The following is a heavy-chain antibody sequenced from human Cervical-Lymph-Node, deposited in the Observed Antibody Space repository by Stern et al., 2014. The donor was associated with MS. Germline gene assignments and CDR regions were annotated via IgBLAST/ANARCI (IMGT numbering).Heavy chain of an antibody. CDR3: AKEHSAMAFGY. CDR2: IIPSGGTT. V-gene: IGHV1-46*01. Sequence: VQLLESGAEVKKPGASVTVSCKASGYTFTSYYIHWVRQAPGQGLEWMGIIIPSGGTTSHAQKFQGRITLTKDTSTSTVYMELNSLRSEDAAVYYCAKEHSAMAFGYWGQGTLVTVSS. D-gene: IGHD5-18*01. CDR1: GYTFTSYY. J-gene: IGHJ4*02.